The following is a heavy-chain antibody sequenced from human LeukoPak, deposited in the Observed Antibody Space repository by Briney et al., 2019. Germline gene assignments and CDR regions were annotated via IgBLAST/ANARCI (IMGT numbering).Heavy chain of an antibody. J-gene: IGHJ4*02. V-gene: IGHV3-74*01. CDR1: GFTFSSYW. Sequence: GGSLRLSCAASGFTFSSYWMHWVRQAPGKGLVWVSRINSDGSSTNYADSVKGRFTISRDNAKNTLYVQMNNLRAEDTAVYYCARVDPKAPGDYSWGRGTLVTVSS. CDR2: INSDGSST. CDR3: ARVDPKAPGDYS. D-gene: IGHD2-21*01.